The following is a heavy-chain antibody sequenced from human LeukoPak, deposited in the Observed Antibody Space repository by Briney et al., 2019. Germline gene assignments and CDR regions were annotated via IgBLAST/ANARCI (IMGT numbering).Heavy chain of an antibody. CDR3: AKDAIYDFWSGYWGLGAFDI. V-gene: IGHV3-30*18. CDR2: ISYDGSNK. CDR1: GFTFSSYG. Sequence: GRSLRLSCAASGFTFSSYGMHWVRQAPGKGLEWVAVISYDGSNKYYADSVKGRFTISRDNSKNTLYLQMSSLRAEDTAVYYCAKDAIYDFWSGYWGLGAFDIWGQGTMVTVSS. J-gene: IGHJ3*02. D-gene: IGHD3-3*01.